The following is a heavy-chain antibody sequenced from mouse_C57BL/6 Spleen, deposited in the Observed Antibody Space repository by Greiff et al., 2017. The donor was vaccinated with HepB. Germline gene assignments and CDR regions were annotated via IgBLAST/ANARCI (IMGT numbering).Heavy chain of an antibody. J-gene: IGHJ2*01. CDR3: ARGEKLLYYCDY. CDR2: INPNNGGT. D-gene: IGHD4-1*01. Sequence: EVQLQQSGPELVKPGASVKISCKASGYTFTDYYMNWVKQSHGKSLEWIGDINPNNGGTSYNQKFKGKATLTVDKSSSTAYMELRSLTSEDSAVYYCARGEKLLYYCDYWGQGTTLTVSS. V-gene: IGHV1-26*01. CDR1: GYTFTDYY.